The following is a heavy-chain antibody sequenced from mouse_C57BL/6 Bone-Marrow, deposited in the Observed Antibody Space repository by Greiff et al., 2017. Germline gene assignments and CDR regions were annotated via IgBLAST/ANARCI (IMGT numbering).Heavy chain of an antibody. D-gene: IGHD2-4*01. CDR1: GYTFTSYG. CDR2: IYPRSGNT. CDR3: ASPKIYYDYDGVAY. J-gene: IGHJ3*01. Sequence: QVQLQQSGAELARPGASVKLSCTASGYTFTSYGISWVKQRTGQGLEWIGEIYPRSGNTYYNEKFKGKATLTADKSSSTAYMELRSLTSEDSAVYFCASPKIYYDYDGVAYWGQGTLVTVSA. V-gene: IGHV1-81*01.